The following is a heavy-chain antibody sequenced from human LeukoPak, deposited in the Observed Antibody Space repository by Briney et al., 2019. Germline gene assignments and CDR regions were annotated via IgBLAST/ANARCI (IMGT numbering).Heavy chain of an antibody. CDR3: AKADILTGYYNGFLFDY. V-gene: IGHV3-23*01. J-gene: IGHJ4*02. CDR1: GFTFSSYG. Sequence: QPGGSLRLSCAASGFTFSSYGMSWVRQAPGKGLEWVSAISGSGGSTYYADSVKGRFTISRDNSKNTLYLQMNSLRAEDTAVYYCAKADILTGYYNGFLFDYWGQGTLVTVSS. CDR2: ISGSGGST. D-gene: IGHD3-9*01.